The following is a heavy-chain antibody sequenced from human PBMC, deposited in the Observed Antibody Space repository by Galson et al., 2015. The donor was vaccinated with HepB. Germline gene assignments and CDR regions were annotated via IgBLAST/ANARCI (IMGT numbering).Heavy chain of an antibody. D-gene: IGHD1-26*01. Sequence: SLRLSCAVSGFTFSDHYMDWVRQAPGKGLEWVGRTRNNANSYTTEYAASVKVRFTISRDDSKNSLYLQMNSLKTEDTAVYYCVILNFTTIVAWGQGTLVTVSS. CDR1: GFTFSDHY. CDR3: VILNFTTIVA. CDR2: TRNNANSYTT. J-gene: IGHJ5*02. V-gene: IGHV3-72*01.